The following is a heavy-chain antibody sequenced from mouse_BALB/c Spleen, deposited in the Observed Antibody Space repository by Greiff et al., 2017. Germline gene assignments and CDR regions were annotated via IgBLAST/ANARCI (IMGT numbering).Heavy chain of an antibody. J-gene: IGHJ2*01. CDR1: GYTFTSYY. V-gene: IGHV1S56*01. Sequence: QVQLQQSGPELVKPGASVRISCKASGYTFTSYYIHWVKQRPGQGLEWIGWIYPGNVNTKYNEKFKGKATLTADKSSSTAYMQLSSLTSEDSAVYFCAKYIAKYDSTRITDDWGQGTTLTVSS. CDR2: IYPGNVNT. D-gene: IGHD2-4*01. CDR3: AKYIAKYDSTRITDD.